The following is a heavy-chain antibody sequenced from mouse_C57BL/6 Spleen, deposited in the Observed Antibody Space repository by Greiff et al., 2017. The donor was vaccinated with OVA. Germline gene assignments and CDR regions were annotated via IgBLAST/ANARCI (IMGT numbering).Heavy chain of an antibody. CDR2: IYPSDSET. J-gene: IGHJ3*01. CDR3: ARSADGYYRGTWFAY. V-gene: IGHV1-61*01. D-gene: IGHD2-3*01. CDR1: GYTFTSYW. Sequence: QVQLQQPGAELVRPGSSVKLSCKASGYTFTSYWMDWVKQRPGQGLEWIGNIYPSDSETHYNQKFKDKATLTVDKSSSTAYMQLSSLTSEDSAVYYCARSADGYYRGTWFAYWGQGTLVTVSA.